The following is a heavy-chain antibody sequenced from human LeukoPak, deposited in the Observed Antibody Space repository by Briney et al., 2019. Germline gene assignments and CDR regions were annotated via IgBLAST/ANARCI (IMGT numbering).Heavy chain of an antibody. J-gene: IGHJ4*02. CDR1: GFTFSSYE. CDR2: ISSSGSTI. CDR3: ASLTHADY. V-gene: IGHV3-48*03. Sequence: GGSLRPSCAASGFTFSSYEMNWVRQAPGKGLEWVSYISSSGSTIYYADSVKGRLTISRDNAKKSLYLQMNSLRAEDTAVYYCASLTHADYWGQGTLVTVSS.